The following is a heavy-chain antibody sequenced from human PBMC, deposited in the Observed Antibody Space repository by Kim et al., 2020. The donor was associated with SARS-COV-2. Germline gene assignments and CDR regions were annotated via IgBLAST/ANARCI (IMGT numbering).Heavy chain of an antibody. J-gene: IGHJ4*02. CDR2: INHSGST. CDR1: GGSFSGYY. Sequence: SETLCLTCAVYGGSFSGYYWSWIRQPPGKGLEWIGEINHSGSTNYNPSLKSRVTISVDTSKNQFSLKLSSVTAADTAVYYCARGPRGGGYWGQGTLVSVSS. CDR3: ARGPRGGGY. V-gene: IGHV4-34*01. D-gene: IGHD3-16*01.